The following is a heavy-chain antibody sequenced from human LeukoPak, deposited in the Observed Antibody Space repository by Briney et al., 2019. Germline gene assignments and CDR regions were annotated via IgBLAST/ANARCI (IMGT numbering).Heavy chain of an antibody. V-gene: IGHV1-18*01. J-gene: IGHJ4*02. CDR3: ARDRSYDSSGYSLDY. D-gene: IGHD3-22*01. CDR1: GYTFTSYG. CDR2: ISAYNGNT. Sequence: GASVKVSCKASGYTFTSYGISWVRQAPGQGLEWMGWISAYNGNTNYAQKLQGRVTMTTDTSTSTAYMELRSLRSDDTAVYYCARDRSYDSSGYSLDYWGQGTLVTVSS.